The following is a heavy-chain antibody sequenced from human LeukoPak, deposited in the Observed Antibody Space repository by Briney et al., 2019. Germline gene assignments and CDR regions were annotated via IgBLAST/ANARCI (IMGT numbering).Heavy chain of an antibody. Sequence: GGSLRLSCAASGFTFSDDEMSWVRQAPGKGLEWVSYISSSGSTRYYADSVKGRFTISRDNAENSMYLLMNSLRAEDTAVYYCARVGVLTGYPYYYYYYMDVWGKGTTVIISS. V-gene: IGHV3-48*03. D-gene: IGHD3-9*01. J-gene: IGHJ6*03. CDR3: ARVGVLTGYPYYYYYYMDV. CDR2: ISSSGSTR. CDR1: GFTFSDDE.